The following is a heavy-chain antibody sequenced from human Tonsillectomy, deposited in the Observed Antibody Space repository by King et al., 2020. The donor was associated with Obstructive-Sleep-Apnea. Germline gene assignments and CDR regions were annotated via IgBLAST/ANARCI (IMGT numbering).Heavy chain of an antibody. V-gene: IGHV4-38-2*02. CDR2: VSHSGTT. CDR3: ARGIAAESGIDY. D-gene: IGHD2-21*01. CDR1: GYSVGSGYF. Sequence: VPLQESGPGLVKPSETLSLICTVSGYSVGSGYFWGWIRQPPGRGLEYIAAVSHSGTTFYNPSLESRVTISLDTSQNQFSLKLRSVSAADTAVYYCARGIAAESGIDYWGQGTLVTVSS. J-gene: IGHJ4*02.